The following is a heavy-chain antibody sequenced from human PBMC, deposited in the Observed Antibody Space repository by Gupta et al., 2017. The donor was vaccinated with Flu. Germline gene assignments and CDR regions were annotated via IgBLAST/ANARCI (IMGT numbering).Heavy chain of an antibody. V-gene: IGHV3-23*01. J-gene: IGHJ4*02. D-gene: IGHD6-13*01. CDR1: GFTCTSDA. CDR3: AKDRSSSWYGFDY. CDR2: ISGSGGST. Sequence: EVQLLESGGGLVQPGGSLRLSCSASGFTCTSDAMRWVRQAPGKGLEWVSAISGSGGSTYYADSVKGRFTISRDNSKNTLYLQMNSLRAEDTAVYYCAKDRSSSWYGFDYWGQGTLVTVSS.